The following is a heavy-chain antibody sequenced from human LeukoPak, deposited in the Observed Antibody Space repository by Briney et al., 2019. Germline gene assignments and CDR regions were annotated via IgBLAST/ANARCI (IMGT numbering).Heavy chain of an antibody. CDR3: ARGLYDSSGYYYFPHY. CDR1: GFTFDDYA. D-gene: IGHD3-22*01. Sequence: GGSLRLSCAASGFTFDDYAMHWVRQAPGKGLEWVAVIWYDGSNKYYADSVKGRFTISRDNSKNTLFLQMNSLRAEDTAVYYCARGLYDSSGYYYFPHYWGQGTLVTVSS. V-gene: IGHV3-33*08. CDR2: IWYDGSNK. J-gene: IGHJ4*02.